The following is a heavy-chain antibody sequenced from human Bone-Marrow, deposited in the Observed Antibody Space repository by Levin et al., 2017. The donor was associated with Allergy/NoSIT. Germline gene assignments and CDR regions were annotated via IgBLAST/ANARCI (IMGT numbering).Heavy chain of an antibody. Sequence: GGSLRLSCAASGFTISSFWMSWVRQAPGKGLEWVANIKKDGGEKYYVDSVKGRFTISRDNAKNSLHLQMNSLRAEDTAVYYCARGGYTYSYWGQGALVTVSS. CDR2: IKKDGGEK. CDR1: GFTISSFW. V-gene: IGHV3-7*04. J-gene: IGHJ4*02. D-gene: IGHD5-18*01. CDR3: ARGGYTYSY.